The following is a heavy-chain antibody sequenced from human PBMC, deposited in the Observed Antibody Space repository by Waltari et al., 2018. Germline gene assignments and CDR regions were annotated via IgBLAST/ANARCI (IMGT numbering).Heavy chain of an antibody. D-gene: IGHD3-10*01. CDR2: INPNSGGT. J-gene: IGHJ5*02. V-gene: IGHV1-2*06. CDR1: GYTFTGYY. Sequence: QVQLVQSGAEVKKPGASVKVSCKASGYTFTGYYMHWVRPAPGQGLAWMGRINPNSGGTNYAQKFQGRVTRTRDTSISTAYMELSRLRSDDTAVYYCARAGLGWFGELAPWGQGTLVTVSS. CDR3: ARAGLGWFGELAP.